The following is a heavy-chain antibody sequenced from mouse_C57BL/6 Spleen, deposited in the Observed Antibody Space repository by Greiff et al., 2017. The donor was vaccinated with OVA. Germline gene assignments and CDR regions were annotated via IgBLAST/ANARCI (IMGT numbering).Heavy chain of an antibody. CDR1: GYTFTSYW. Sequence: VQLQQSGAELVRPGSSVKLSCKASGYTFTSYWMHWVKQRPIQGLEWIGNIDPSDSETHYNQKFKDKATLTVDKSSSTAYMQLSSLTSEDSAVYYCARAKTVVATDYLDYWGKGTTLTVSS. V-gene: IGHV1-52*01. D-gene: IGHD1-1*01. CDR2: IDPSDSET. J-gene: IGHJ2*01. CDR3: ARAKTVVATDYLDY.